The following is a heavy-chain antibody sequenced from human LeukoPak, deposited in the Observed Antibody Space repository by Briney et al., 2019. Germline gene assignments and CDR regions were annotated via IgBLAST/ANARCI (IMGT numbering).Heavy chain of an antibody. CDR1: GGSISSGGYY. CDR3: ARGAYYDFWSGPYGMDV. CDR2: IYYSGST. D-gene: IGHD3-3*01. V-gene: IGHV4-31*03. J-gene: IGHJ6*02. Sequence: SETLSLTCTVSGGSISSGGYYWSWIRQHPGKGLEWIGYIYYSGSTHYNPSLKSRVTISVDTSKNQFSLKLSSVTAADTAVYYCARGAYYDFWSGPYGMDVWGQGTTVTVSS.